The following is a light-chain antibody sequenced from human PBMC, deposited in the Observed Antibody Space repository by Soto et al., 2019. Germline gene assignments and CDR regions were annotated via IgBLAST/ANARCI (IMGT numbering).Light chain of an antibody. J-gene: IGLJ1*01. CDR2: DVS. V-gene: IGLV2-14*01. Sequence: QSVLTHPASVSWSPGRSITISCTGTSSDVGGYNYVSWYQQHPGKAPKLMIYDVSNRPSGVSNRFSGSKSGNTASLTISGLQAEDEADYYCSSYTSSSTYVFGTGTKVT. CDR1: SSDVGGYNY. CDR3: SSYTSSSTYV.